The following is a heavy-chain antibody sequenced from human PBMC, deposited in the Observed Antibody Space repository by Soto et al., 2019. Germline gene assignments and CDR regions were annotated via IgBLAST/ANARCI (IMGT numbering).Heavy chain of an antibody. CDR1: GFTFSTYS. V-gene: IGHV3-21*01. CDR3: AREAVVGVIACWFDP. Sequence: EVQLVDSGGGLVKAGGSLRLSCAASGFTFSTYSMNWVRQAPGKGLEWVSSISNYNNYIYYADSVKGRFTISRNNAKNSLYLQMNSLRAEDTAVYYCAREAVVGVIACWFDPWGQGALVTVSS. CDR2: ISNYNNYI. D-gene: IGHD3-3*01. J-gene: IGHJ5*02.